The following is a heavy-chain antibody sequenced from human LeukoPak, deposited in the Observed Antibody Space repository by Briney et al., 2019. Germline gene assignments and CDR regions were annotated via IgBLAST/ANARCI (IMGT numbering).Heavy chain of an antibody. CDR2: ISYDGSNK. D-gene: IGHD5-12*01. CDR1: GFTFSSYA. J-gene: IGHJ4*02. CDR3: ARDSSGYDN. Sequence: GGTLRLSCAASGFTFSSYAMHGVRQAPGKGLEWVAVISYDGSNKYYADSVKGRFTISRDNSKNTLYLQMNSLRAEDTAVYYCARDSSGYDNWGQGTLVTVSS. V-gene: IGHV3-30*04.